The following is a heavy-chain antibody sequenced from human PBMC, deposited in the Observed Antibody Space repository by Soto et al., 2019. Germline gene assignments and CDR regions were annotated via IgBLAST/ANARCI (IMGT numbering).Heavy chain of an antibody. Sequence: SETLSLTCTVSGGSMSSYYWSWIRQPPGKGLEWIGYIYFSGTTNYNPSLKSRVTMSVDTSKNQFSLKLNSVTAADTAVYYCARMNYYDTSGYPFDYWGQGMMVTVSS. D-gene: IGHD3-22*01. CDR1: GGSMSSYY. J-gene: IGHJ4*02. V-gene: IGHV4-59*01. CDR2: IYFSGTT. CDR3: ARMNYYDTSGYPFDY.